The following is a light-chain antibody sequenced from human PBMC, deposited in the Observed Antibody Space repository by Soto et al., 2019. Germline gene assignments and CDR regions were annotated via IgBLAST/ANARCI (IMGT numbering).Light chain of an antibody. Sequence: EIVLTQSPATLSLSPGERATLSCRASQGVISYLAWYQQKPGQAPRLLIYDASNRATGIPARFSGSGSGTDFTLTISRLESEDFAVYHCQQYGSSPLTFGGGTKVDIK. V-gene: IGKV3-20*01. J-gene: IGKJ4*01. CDR1: QGVISY. CDR2: DAS. CDR3: QQYGSSPLT.